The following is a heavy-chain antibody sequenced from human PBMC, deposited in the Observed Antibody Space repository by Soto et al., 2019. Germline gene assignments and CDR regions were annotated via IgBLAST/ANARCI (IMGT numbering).Heavy chain of an antibody. CDR3: ARESEDLTSNFDY. J-gene: IGHJ4*02. Sequence: GGSLRLSCAASGFTFTRYSMNWVRQAPGKGLEWVSSISSTTNYIYYGDSMKGRFTISRDNAKNSLYLEMNSLRAEDTAVYYCARESEDLTSNFDYWGQGTLVTFSS. CDR2: ISSTTNYI. CDR1: GFTFTRYS. V-gene: IGHV3-21*06.